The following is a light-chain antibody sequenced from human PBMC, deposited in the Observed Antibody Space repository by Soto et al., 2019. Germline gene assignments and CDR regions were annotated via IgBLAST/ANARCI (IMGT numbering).Light chain of an antibody. CDR2: NAS. CDR1: QSISIW. Sequence: DSQIAQFSSTLSGSVGDSGTIPFLASQSISIWLAWYQQKPGKAPKLLIYNASTLTSGVPSRFSGSGSGTDFTLTISSLQPEDFATYYCQQSYSSPQTFGQGTKVDIK. J-gene: IGKJ1*01. V-gene: IGKV1-39*01. CDR3: QQSYSSPQT.